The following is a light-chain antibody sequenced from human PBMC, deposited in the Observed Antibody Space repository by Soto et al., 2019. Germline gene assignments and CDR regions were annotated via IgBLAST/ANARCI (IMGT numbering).Light chain of an antibody. CDR3: TSETRRSTYV. J-gene: IGLJ1*01. Sequence: QSALTQPASVSGSPGQAITISCTGSSSDVGAYNYVSWYQQHPGKVHKLLIDEVSDRPSGISHRCSGSKSCDTASLTISGLQAEEDADYYGTSETRRSTYVFGTGTKLPVL. V-gene: IGLV2-14*01. CDR2: EVS. CDR1: SSDVGAYNY.